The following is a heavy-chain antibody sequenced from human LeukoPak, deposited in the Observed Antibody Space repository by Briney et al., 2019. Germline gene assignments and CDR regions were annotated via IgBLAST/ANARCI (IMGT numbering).Heavy chain of an antibody. J-gene: IGHJ4*02. CDR2: ISYDGSNK. CDR1: GFTFSSYG. D-gene: IGHD4-17*01. V-gene: IGHV3-30*18. CDR3: AKDSTVTAFDY. Sequence: GGSLRLSCAASGFTFSSYGMHWVRQAPGKGLEWVAVISYDGSNKYYADSVKGRFTISRDNSKNTLYLQMNSPRAEDTAVYYCAKDSTVTAFDYWGQGTLVTVSS.